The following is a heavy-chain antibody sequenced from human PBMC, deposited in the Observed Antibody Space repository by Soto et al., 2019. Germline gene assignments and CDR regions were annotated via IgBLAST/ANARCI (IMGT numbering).Heavy chain of an antibody. J-gene: IGHJ4*02. CDR3: AKVADYDFWSGYYTATYFDY. V-gene: IGHV3-23*01. D-gene: IGHD3-3*01. Sequence: PGGSLRLSCAASGFTFSSYAMSWVRQAPGKGLEWVSAISGSGGSTYYADSVKGRFTISRDNSKNTLYLQMNSLRAEDTAVYYCAKVADYDFWSGYYTATYFDYWGQGTLVTASS. CDR2: ISGSGGST. CDR1: GFTFSSYA.